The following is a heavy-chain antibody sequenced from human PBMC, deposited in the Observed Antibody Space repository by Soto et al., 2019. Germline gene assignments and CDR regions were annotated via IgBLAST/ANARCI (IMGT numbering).Heavy chain of an antibody. J-gene: IGHJ4*02. CDR2: IYYSGST. V-gene: IGHV4-59*01. CDR1: GASISSYY. Sequence: QVQLQESGPGLVKPSETLSLTCTVSGASISSYYWSWIRQPPGKGLEWIGYIYYSGSTNYNPSLKSRVTISVDTSKNQFSLKLSSVTAADTAVYYCARDFDYWGQGTLVTVSS. CDR3: ARDFDY.